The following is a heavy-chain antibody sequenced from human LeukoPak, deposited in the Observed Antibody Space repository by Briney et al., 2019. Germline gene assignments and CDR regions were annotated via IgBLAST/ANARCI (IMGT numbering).Heavy chain of an antibody. Sequence: RGSLRLSCAASGFTFSTYAMSWVSQAPGKGLEWVSAISGGGLSTNYADSVKGRFTISRDNSKNTLYLQMNSLRAEDTAVYYCAKPNYDSSGYYRDYWGQGTLVTVS. V-gene: IGHV3-23*01. CDR2: ISGGGLST. J-gene: IGHJ4*02. D-gene: IGHD3-22*01. CDR3: AKPNYDSSGYYRDY. CDR1: GFTFSTYA.